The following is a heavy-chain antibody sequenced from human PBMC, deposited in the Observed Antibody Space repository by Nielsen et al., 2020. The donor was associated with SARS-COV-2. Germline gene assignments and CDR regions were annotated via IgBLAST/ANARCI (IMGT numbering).Heavy chain of an antibody. V-gene: IGHV3-23*01. D-gene: IGHD3-10*01. CDR3: AKDLRARLTYYYGSGSPFDY. CDR2: ISGSGGST. Sequence: RQPPGKGLEWVSAISGSGGSTYYADSVKGRFTISRDNSKNTLYLQMNSLRAEDTAVYYCAKDLRARLTYYYGSGSPFDYWGQGTLVTVSS. J-gene: IGHJ4*02.